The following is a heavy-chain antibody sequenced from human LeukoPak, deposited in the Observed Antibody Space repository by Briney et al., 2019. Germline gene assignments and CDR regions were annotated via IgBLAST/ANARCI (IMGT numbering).Heavy chain of an antibody. J-gene: IGHJ6*03. CDR1: GYTFTGYY. Sequence: SVKVSCKASGYTFTGYYMHWVRQAPGQGLEWMGWINPNSGGTNYAQKFQGRVTMTRDTSISTAYMELRRLRSDDTAVYYCAREIVVVSAPVGDYYYYYMDVGCKGSTETVFS. CDR2: INPNSGGT. CDR3: AREIVVVSAPVGDYYYYYMDV. D-gene: IGHD2-2*01. V-gene: IGHV1-2*02.